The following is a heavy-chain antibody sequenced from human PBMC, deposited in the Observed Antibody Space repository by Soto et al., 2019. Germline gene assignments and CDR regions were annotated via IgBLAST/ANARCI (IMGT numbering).Heavy chain of an antibody. V-gene: IGHV1-18*01. CDR3: AREWTYSVTEDSDY. CDR2: ISAYNGNT. Sequence: WVRQAPGQGLEWMGWISAYNGNTKYPQKFQGRVTVTTDTSTRTAYMELKDLRFDDTAVYYCAREWTYSVTEDSDYWGQGTLVTVSS. J-gene: IGHJ4*01. D-gene: IGHD4-4*01.